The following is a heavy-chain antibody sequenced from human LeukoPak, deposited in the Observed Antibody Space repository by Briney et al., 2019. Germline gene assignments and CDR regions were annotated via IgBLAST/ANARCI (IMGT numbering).Heavy chain of an antibody. J-gene: IGHJ4*02. CDR2: IGSSATTI. Sequence: GGSLRLSCADSGFTFSTYSMNWVRQAPGKGLEWVSYIGSSATTIYYADSVKGRFTISRDNAKNSLYLQMNNLRAEDTAVYYGARVGPRGTFDYWGQETLVTVPS. V-gene: IGHV3-48*01. CDR3: ARVGPRGTFDY. CDR1: GFTFSTYS. D-gene: IGHD3-16*01.